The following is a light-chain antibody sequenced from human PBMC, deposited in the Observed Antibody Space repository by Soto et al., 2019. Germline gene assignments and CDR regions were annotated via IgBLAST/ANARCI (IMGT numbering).Light chain of an antibody. J-gene: IGKJ1*01. CDR2: DAS. CDR3: QQYGSSGT. Sequence: DIQMTQSPSTLSASVGDRVIITCRASQSISSWLAWCQQKPGRAPKLLIYDASSLESGVPSRFSGSGSGTEFTLTISSLQPEDFAVYYCQQYGSSGTFGQGTKVDIK. V-gene: IGKV1-5*01. CDR1: QSISSW.